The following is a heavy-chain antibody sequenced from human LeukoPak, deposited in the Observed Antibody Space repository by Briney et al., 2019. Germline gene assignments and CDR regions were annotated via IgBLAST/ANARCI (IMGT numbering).Heavy chain of an antibody. D-gene: IGHD6-19*01. CDR3: AKGLYSSGWYWGA. J-gene: IGHJ4*02. CDR1: GFTFSSYA. V-gene: IGHV3-23*01. Sequence: GGSLRLSCAASGFTFSSYAMSWVRQAPGKGLEWVSFISGNGVSTYYADSVKGRFTISRDNSKNTMYLQMNSLRAEDTAVYYCAKGLYSSGWYWGAWGQGTLVTVSS. CDR2: ISGNGVST.